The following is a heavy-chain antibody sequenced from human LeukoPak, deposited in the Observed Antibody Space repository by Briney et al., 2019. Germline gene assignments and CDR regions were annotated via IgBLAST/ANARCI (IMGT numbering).Heavy chain of an antibody. CDR3: ARVKWELLSSFYFDY. Sequence: PGGSLRLSCTGSGFTFGDYAMNWVRQAPGKGLEWVGLIRSKAYGGAAEYAASVEGRFAISRDDSKSIAYLQMNSLRAEDTAVYYCARVKWELLSSFYFDYWGQGTLVTVSS. CDR1: GFTFGDYA. CDR2: IRSKAYGGAA. D-gene: IGHD1-26*01. V-gene: IGHV3-49*04. J-gene: IGHJ4*02.